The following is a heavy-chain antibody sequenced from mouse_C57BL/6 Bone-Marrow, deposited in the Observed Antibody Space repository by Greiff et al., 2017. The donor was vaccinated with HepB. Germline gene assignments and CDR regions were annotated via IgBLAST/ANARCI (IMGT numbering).Heavy chain of an antibody. J-gene: IGHJ4*01. D-gene: IGHD2-4*01. Sequence: QVQLKQPGAELVKPGASVKMSCKASGYTFTSYWITWVKQRPGQGLEWIGDIYPGSGSTNYNEKFKSKATLTVDTSSSTAYMQLSSLTSEDSAVYYCARRDYDYVYYAMDYWGQGTSVTVSS. CDR1: GYTFTSYW. CDR2: IYPGSGST. CDR3: ARRDYDYVYYAMDY. V-gene: IGHV1-55*01.